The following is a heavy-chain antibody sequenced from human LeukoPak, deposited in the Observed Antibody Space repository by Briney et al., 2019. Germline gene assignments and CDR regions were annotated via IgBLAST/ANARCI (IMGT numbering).Heavy chain of an antibody. D-gene: IGHD6-13*01. J-gene: IGHJ4*02. Sequence: PGGSLRLSCEASGFTFDDYAMHWVRQAPGKGLVWVSGISWNSGSIGYADSVKGRFTISRDNAKNSLYLQMNSLRDEDTAVYYCARVVPYISRRSSSYFDYWGQGTLVTVSS. CDR2: ISWNSGSI. CDR1: GFTFDDYA. V-gene: IGHV3-9*01. CDR3: ARVVPYISRRSSSYFDY.